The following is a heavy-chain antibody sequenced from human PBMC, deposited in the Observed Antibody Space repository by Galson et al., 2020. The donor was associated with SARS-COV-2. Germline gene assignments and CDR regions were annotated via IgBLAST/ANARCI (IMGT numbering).Heavy chain of an antibody. V-gene: IGHV3-43D*03. J-gene: IGHJ1*01. D-gene: IGHD6-13*01. CDR3: VKGRSNSWYTDFQH. Sequence: GGSLRLSCAASGFTFDDYAMHWVRQLPGKGLEWVSVITWDGGGTYYADSVKGRFTMSRDNTKNSLYLQMNSLRAEDTALYYCVKGRSNSWYTDFQHWGQGTLVTVSS. CDR2: ITWDGGGT. CDR1: GFTFDDYA.